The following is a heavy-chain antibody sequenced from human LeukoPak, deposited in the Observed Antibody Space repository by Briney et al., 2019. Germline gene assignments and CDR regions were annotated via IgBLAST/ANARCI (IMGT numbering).Heavy chain of an antibody. CDR1: GYTFTGYY. CDR3: ARFWSGYYRPEYFQH. Sequence: GASVKVSCKASGYTFTGYYMHWVRQAPGQGLEWMGWINPNSGGTNYAQKFQGRVTMTRDTSISTAYMELSRLRSDDTAVYYCARFWSGYYRPEYFQHWGQGTLVTVSS. D-gene: IGHD3-3*01. CDR2: INPNSGGT. V-gene: IGHV1-2*02. J-gene: IGHJ1*01.